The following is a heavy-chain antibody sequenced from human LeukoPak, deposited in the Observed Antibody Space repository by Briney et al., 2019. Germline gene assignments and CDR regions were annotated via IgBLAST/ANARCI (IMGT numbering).Heavy chain of an antibody. J-gene: IGHJ5*02. CDR1: GFIFNGYN. CDR3: ARGADGVSSNSRGWFDP. Sequence: GGSLRLSCAASGFIFNGYNMNWVRQAPGKGLEWISYITSSSSSNSYADSVKGRFTISRDNARNSLYLQMNTLRAEDTAVYSCARGADGVSSNSRGWFDPWGQGTLVTVSS. D-gene: IGHD2-15*01. CDR2: ITSSSSSN. V-gene: IGHV3-21*05.